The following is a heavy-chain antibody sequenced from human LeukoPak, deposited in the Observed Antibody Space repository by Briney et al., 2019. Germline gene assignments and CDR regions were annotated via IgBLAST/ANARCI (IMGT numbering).Heavy chain of an antibody. Sequence: GGSLRLSCAASGFTFSSHSMNWVRQAPGKGLEWVSSISSSSSYIYYADSVKGRFTISRDNAKNSLYLQMNSLRAEDTAVYYCARESSSWFDYWGQGTLVTVSS. CDR3: ARESSSWFDY. CDR2: ISSSSSYI. J-gene: IGHJ4*02. V-gene: IGHV3-21*01. CDR1: GFTFSSHS. D-gene: IGHD6-13*01.